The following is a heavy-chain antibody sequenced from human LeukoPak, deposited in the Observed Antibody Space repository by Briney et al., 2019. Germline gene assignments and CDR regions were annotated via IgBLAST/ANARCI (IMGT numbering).Heavy chain of an antibody. D-gene: IGHD6-19*01. CDR3: ARVWLVRELLRDAFDI. CDR2: ISGSGGST. Sequence: GVSLRLSCAASGFTFSSYAMSWVRQAPGKGLEWVSAISGSGGSTYYADSVKGRFTISRDNSKNTLYLQMNSLRAEDTAVYYCARVWLVRELLRDAFDIWGQGTMVTVSS. J-gene: IGHJ3*02. CDR1: GFTFSSYA. V-gene: IGHV3-23*01.